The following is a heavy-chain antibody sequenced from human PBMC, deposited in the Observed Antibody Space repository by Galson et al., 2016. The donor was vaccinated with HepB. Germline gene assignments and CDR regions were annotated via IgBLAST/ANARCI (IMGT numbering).Heavy chain of an antibody. CDR3: ARDRSELTTVTPSAY. J-gene: IGHJ4*02. V-gene: IGHV1-69*06. D-gene: IGHD4-11*01. CDR2: IIPMSGTA. CDR1: GDIFSRHG. Sequence: SVKVSCKASGDIFSRHGVTWVRQAPGQGLEWMGGIIPMSGTANYTQKLQGRVLITADKSASTVYMELSSLTSEDTAVYYCARDRSELTTVTPSAYWGQGTLVTVSS.